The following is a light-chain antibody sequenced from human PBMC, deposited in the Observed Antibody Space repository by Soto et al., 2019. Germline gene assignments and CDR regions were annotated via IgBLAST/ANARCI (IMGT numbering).Light chain of an antibody. CDR2: DAS. Sequence: EIVMSQSPATLSVSPGERATLSCRASQSVSSYLAWYQQKPGQAPRLLIYDASNRATGIPARFSDSGSGTDLILTISRLEPEDFAVYYCQQYGSSPITFGQGTRLEIK. V-gene: IGKV3-20*01. CDR1: QSVSSY. CDR3: QQYGSSPIT. J-gene: IGKJ5*01.